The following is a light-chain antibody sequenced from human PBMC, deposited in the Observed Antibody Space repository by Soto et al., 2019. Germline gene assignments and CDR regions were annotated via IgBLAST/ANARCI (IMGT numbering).Light chain of an antibody. CDR2: GAS. V-gene: IGKV3-20*01. J-gene: IGKJ4*01. CDR3: QQYGSSSLT. Sequence: EIVLTQSPGTLSLSPGERATLSCRASQSVSRSYLAWYQQKPGQAPRLLIYGASSRATGIPDRFSGSGSGTDFTLTISRLEPEDFAVYYCQQYGSSSLTFGGGTKVEIK. CDR1: QSVSRSY.